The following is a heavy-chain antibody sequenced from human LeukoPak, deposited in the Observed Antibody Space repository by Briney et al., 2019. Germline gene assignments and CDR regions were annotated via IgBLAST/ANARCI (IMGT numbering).Heavy chain of an antibody. Sequence: ASVNVSCNASGYTFTDYYIHWVRQAPGQGLEWMGWISPNSGGTNYAQNFQGRVTMTRDTSISTAYMELSRLRSDDTAVYYCASPYGGNPHFDYWGQGTLVNGSS. J-gene: IGHJ4*02. CDR3: ASPYGGNPHFDY. CDR2: ISPNSGGT. V-gene: IGHV1-2*02. D-gene: IGHD4-23*01. CDR1: GYTFTDYY.